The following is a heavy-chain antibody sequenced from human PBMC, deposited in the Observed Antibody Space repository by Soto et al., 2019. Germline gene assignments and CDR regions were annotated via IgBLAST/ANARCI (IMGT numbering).Heavy chain of an antibody. CDR2: INHSGST. J-gene: IGHJ4*02. V-gene: IGHV4-34*01. Sequence: QVQLQQWGAGLLKASETLSLNCAVYGGSFSGYYWSWIRQSPGMGLEWIGEINHSGSTNQNPSLKSRVTISVDTSKNPFSLKLKSVTAADSAVYYCASGISLMLAVQGGATDKYYFDSWGQGTLVTVSS. CDR1: GGSFSGYY. D-gene: IGHD3-10*02. CDR3: ASGISLMLAVQGGATDKYYFDS.